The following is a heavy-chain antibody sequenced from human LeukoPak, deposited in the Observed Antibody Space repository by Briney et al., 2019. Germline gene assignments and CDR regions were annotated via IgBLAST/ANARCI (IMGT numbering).Heavy chain of an antibody. V-gene: IGHV3-48*03. J-gene: IGHJ4*02. CDR3: ARDRITTSEIDY. CDR2: ISSSGSTI. Sequence: GGSLRLSCAASGFTFATYAMSWVRQPPGKGLEWVSYISSSGSTIYYADSVKGRFTISRDNAKNSPYLQMNSLRAEDTAVYYCARDRITTSEIDYWGQGTLVTVSS. D-gene: IGHD4-11*01. CDR1: GFTFATYA.